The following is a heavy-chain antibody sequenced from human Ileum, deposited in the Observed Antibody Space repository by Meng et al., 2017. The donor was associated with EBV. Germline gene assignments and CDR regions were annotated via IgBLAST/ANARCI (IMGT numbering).Heavy chain of an antibody. Sequence: QLQLEASGPGLVKPTETLSLTCTVSGGSISSSSYYWGWIRQPPGKGLEWIGSIYYSGSTYYNPSLKSRVTISVDTSKNQFSLKLSSVTAADTAVYYCARDYYYDSSPTPDYWGQGTLVTVSS. V-gene: IGHV4-39*07. CDR2: IYYSGST. CDR1: GGSISSSSYY. CDR3: ARDYYYDSSPTPDY. D-gene: IGHD3-22*01. J-gene: IGHJ4*02.